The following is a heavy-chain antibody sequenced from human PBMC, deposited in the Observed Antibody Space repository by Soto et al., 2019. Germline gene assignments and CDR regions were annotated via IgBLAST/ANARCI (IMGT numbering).Heavy chain of an antibody. J-gene: IGHJ6*02. CDR1: GFNFSCSA. D-gene: IGHD2-2*02. V-gene: IGHV3-73*01. CDR3: NRGQGAPIGDYYDHGMDV. Sequence: GGSLRLSCAASGFNFSCSAIHWVRQASGKGLEWVGRIRSRANNYATSSAASVKGRFKFSRDDSKNTAYLQMSTLKTEDTAVYYCNRGQGAPIGDYYDHGMDVWGQGTTVTVS. CDR2: IRSRANNYAT.